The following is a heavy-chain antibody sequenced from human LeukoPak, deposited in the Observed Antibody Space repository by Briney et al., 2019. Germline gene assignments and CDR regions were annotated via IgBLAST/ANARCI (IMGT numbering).Heavy chain of an antibody. Sequence: ASLKVSCKTSGYTFTNYHIHWVRQAPGLGLEWMGWVDPNNGATNYARKFQGRVTMTRDTSVSTVYMELSRLTSDDTAVYYCTRAPTHTSSSGWFDPWGQGSLVTVSS. CDR1: GYTFTNYH. V-gene: IGHV1-2*02. CDR3: TRAPTHTSSSGWFDP. D-gene: IGHD6-6*01. CDR2: VDPNNGAT. J-gene: IGHJ5*02.